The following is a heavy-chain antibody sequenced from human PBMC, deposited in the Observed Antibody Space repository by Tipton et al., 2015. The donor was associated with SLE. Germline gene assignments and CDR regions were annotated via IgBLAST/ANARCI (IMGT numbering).Heavy chain of an antibody. Sequence: RSLRLSCTASGFTFGDYAMSWFRQAPGKGLEWVGVISSKAYGGTTEYAASVKGRFTISRDDSKSIAYLQMNSLKTEDTAVYYCTSPGRYYDFWSGYDAFDIWGQGTMVTVSS. CDR2: ISSKAYGGTT. J-gene: IGHJ3*02. CDR3: TSPGRYYDFWSGYDAFDI. CDR1: GFTFGDYA. D-gene: IGHD3-3*01. V-gene: IGHV3-49*03.